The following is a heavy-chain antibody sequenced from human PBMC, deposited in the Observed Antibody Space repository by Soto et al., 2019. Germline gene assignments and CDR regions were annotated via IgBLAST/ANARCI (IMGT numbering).Heavy chain of an antibody. V-gene: IGHV1-46*01. CDR1: GYTFTSYY. J-gene: IGHJ4*02. CDR3: ARKGSGSFAFDY. D-gene: IGHD1-26*01. Sequence: AASVKVSCKASGYTFTSYYMHWVRQAPGQGLEWMGIINPSGGSTNYAQKFQGRVTVTRDTSTSTVYMELSSLRSEDTAVYYCARKGSGSFAFDYWGQGTLVTVSS. CDR2: INPSGGST.